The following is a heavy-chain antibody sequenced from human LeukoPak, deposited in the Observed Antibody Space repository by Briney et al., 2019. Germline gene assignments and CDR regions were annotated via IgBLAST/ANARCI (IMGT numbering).Heavy chain of an antibody. D-gene: IGHD4-17*01. V-gene: IGHV3-48*03. CDR3: ATPPYGDHVGVEY. CDR2: ISSSGSTI. J-gene: IGHJ4*02. CDR1: GFTFSSYE. Sequence: PGGSLRLSCAASGFTFSSYEMNWVRQAPGKGLEWVSYISSSGSTIYYADSVKGRFTISRDNAKNSLYLQMNSLRAEDTAVYYCATPPYGDHVGVEYWGQGTLVTVSS.